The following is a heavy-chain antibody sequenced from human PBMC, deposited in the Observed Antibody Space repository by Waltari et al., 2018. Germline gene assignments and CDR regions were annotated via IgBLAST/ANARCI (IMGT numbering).Heavy chain of an antibody. J-gene: IGHJ2*01. Sequence: QVQLVQSGAEVKKPGASVKVSCTASGYTFTCTYIHWVRQAPATRLEWMGWINPNSGGTNYEQKFQGRVTMTRDTSISTAYMELSRLRSDDTAVYYCARDKGIAVAGAPYWYFDLWGRGTLVTVSS. CDR2: INPNSGGT. D-gene: IGHD6-19*01. V-gene: IGHV1-2*02. CDR3: ARDKGIAVAGAPYWYFDL. CDR1: GYTFTCTY.